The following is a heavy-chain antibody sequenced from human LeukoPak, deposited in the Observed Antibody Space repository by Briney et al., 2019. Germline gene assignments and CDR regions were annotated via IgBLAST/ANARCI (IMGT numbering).Heavy chain of an antibody. J-gene: IGHJ6*04. Sequence: SVKVSCKASGGTFSSYAISWVRQAPGQGLEWIEGLIPIFGTANYAQKFQGRVTITADKSTSTAYMELSSLRSEDTAVYYCARQNPAYDILTGYYPSGMDVWGKGTTVTVSS. D-gene: IGHD3-9*01. CDR2: LIPIFGTA. CDR3: ARQNPAYDILTGYYPSGMDV. V-gene: IGHV1-69*06. CDR1: GGTFSSYA.